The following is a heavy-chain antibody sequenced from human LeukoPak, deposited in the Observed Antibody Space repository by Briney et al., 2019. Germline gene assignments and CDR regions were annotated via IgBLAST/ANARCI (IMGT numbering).Heavy chain of an antibody. CDR3: ARDRTSIYSSSSSDAFDI. CDR1: GYTFTSYG. CDR2: ISAYNGNT. J-gene: IGHJ3*02. Sequence: GASVKVSCKASGYTFTSYGISWVRQAPGQGLEWMGWISAYNGNTNYAQKLQGRVTMTTDTSTSTAYMELRSLRSDDTAVYYCARDRTSIYSSSSSDAFDIWGQGTMVTVSS. D-gene: IGHD6-6*01. V-gene: IGHV1-18*01.